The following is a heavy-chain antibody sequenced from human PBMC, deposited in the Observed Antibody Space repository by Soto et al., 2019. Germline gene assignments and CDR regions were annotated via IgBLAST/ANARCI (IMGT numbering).Heavy chain of an antibody. D-gene: IGHD3-10*01. V-gene: IGHV3-21*01. J-gene: IGHJ6*02. CDR1: GFTFSSYS. Sequence: KPGGSLRLSCAASGFTFSSYSMNWVRQAPGKGLEWVSSNSSSSSYIYHADSVKGRFTLXRDNAKNSLYLQMNSMRAEDTAVYYCARDPLTALWFGEVPYYYYGMDVWGQGTTVTVYS. CDR3: ARDPLTALWFGEVPYYYYGMDV. CDR2: NSSSSSYI.